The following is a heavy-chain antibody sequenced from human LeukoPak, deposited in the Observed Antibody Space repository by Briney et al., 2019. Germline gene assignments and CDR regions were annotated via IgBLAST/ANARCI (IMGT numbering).Heavy chain of an antibody. CDR3: ARLWAIFGVVLNWFNP. D-gene: IGHD3-3*01. J-gene: IGHJ5*02. CDR1: GDSISRSSYY. V-gene: IGHV4-39*01. CDR2: ISYSGST. Sequence: PSETLSLTCTVSGDSISRSSYYWGWLRQPPGKGLEGIGSISYSGSTYYNPSLNSRVPISVDTSKSQFSLTLSSVTAADTAVEYCARLWAIFGVVLNWFNPWGQGTLVTVSS.